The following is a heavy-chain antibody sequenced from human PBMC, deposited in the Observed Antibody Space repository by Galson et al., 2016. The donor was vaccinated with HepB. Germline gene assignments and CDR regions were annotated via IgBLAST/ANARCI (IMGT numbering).Heavy chain of an antibody. CDR3: ARLGTCGRDCYSFAY. D-gene: IGHD2-21*02. Sequence: SETLSLTCTVSGDFISDYFWSWVRQPPGKGLEYIGFTHYSGATNYSPSLRGRVTMSVATSENHLSLKLTSVTAADTAVYYCARLGTCGRDCYSFAYWGQGILVTVS. J-gene: IGHJ4*02. CDR2: THYSGAT. CDR1: GDFISDYF. V-gene: IGHV4-59*01.